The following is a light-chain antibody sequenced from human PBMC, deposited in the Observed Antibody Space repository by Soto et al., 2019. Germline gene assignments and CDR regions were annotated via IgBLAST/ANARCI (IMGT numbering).Light chain of an antibody. CDR2: KAS. V-gene: IGKV1-5*03. J-gene: IGKJ1*01. CDR1: QSVTSW. CDR3: QQYRGFSGT. Sequence: DIQMTQSPSTLSASVGDRVTITCRASQSVTSWLAWYQQKPGKAPNLLIYKASNLEYGVSSRFSGSGYGTESTLTISSLQLNDFATYSCQQYRGFSGTSGQGTKVETK.